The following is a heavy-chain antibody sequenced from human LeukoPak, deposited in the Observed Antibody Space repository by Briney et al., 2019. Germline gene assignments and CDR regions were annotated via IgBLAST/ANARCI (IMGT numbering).Heavy chain of an antibody. V-gene: IGHV4-34*01. CDR2: INHSGST. D-gene: IGHD3-3*01. Sequence: SETLSLTCAVYGGSFSGYYWSWIRQPPGKGLEWIGEINHSGSTNYNPSLKSRVTISVDTSKNQFSLKLSSVTAADTAVYYCARGRLGHYDFWSGYSYPTPHYYMDVWAKGPRSPSP. J-gene: IGHJ6*03. CDR1: GGSFSGYY. CDR3: ARGRLGHYDFWSGYSYPTPHYYMDV.